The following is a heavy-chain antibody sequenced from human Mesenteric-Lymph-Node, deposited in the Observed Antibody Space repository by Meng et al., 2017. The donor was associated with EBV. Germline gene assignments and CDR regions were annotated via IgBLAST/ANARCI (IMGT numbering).Heavy chain of an antibody. CDR1: GVSISSTHW. CDR3: ARAGAGYCSGGSCYPMDY. CDR2: IYHSGST. J-gene: IGHJ4*02. D-gene: IGHD2-15*01. V-gene: IGHV4-4*02. Sequence: QVQLQESGPGLVKPSGXLSLTCFVSGVSISSTHWWTWVRQPPGKGLEWIGEIYHSGSTDYNPSLKSRVTISVDKSKNQFSLKLTSVTAADTAVYYCARAGAGYCSGGSCYPMDYWGQGILVTVSS.